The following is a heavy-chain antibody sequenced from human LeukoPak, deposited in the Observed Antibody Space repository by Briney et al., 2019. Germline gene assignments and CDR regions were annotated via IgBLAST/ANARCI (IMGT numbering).Heavy chain of an antibody. J-gene: IGHJ3*02. V-gene: IGHV1-18*01. Sequence: VSVKVSCKASGYTFTSYGISWVRQAPGQGLEWMGWISAYNGNTNYAQKLQGRVTMTTDTSTSTAYMELRSLRSDDTAVYYCARDRAHCSSTSCFNIHDAFDIWGQGTMVTVSS. CDR2: ISAYNGNT. D-gene: IGHD2-2*01. CDR1: GYTFTSYG. CDR3: ARDRAHCSSTSCFNIHDAFDI.